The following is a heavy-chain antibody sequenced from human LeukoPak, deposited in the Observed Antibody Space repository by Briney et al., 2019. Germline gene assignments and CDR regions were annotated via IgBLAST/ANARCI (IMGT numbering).Heavy chain of an antibody. Sequence: SQTLSLTCTVSGGSISSGSYYWSWIRQPAGKGLEWIGRIYPSGNTNYNPSLKSRVTISVDTSKNQFSLKLSSVTAADTAVYYCARGPAYYDFWSGFFDYWGQGTLVTVSS. CDR2: IYPSGNT. J-gene: IGHJ4*02. CDR1: GGSISSGSYY. CDR3: ARGPAYYDFWSGFFDY. D-gene: IGHD3-3*01. V-gene: IGHV4-61*02.